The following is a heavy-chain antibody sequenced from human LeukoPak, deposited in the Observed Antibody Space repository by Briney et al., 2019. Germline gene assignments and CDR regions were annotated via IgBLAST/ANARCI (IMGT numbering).Heavy chain of an antibody. V-gene: IGHV4-39*07. CDR2: IYYSGST. CDR3: ARDFVPTIMITFGGVTGHYFDY. CDR1: GGSISSSSYY. J-gene: IGHJ4*02. Sequence: SETLSLTCTVSGGSISSSSYYWGWIRQPPGKGLEWIGSIYYSGSTYYNPSLKSRVTISVDTSKNQFSLKLSSVTAADTAVYYCARDFVPTIMITFGGVTGHYFDYWGQGTLVTVSS. D-gene: IGHD3-16*01.